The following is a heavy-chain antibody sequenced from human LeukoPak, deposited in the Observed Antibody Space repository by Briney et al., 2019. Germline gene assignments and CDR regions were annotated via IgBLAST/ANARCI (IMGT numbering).Heavy chain of an antibody. CDR3: GRFGYVAAVDS. J-gene: IGHJ4*02. CDR2: IEPAGSAT. V-gene: IGHV3-7*01. D-gene: IGHD2-15*01. CDR1: GFTSSSYW. Sequence: QSGGSLRLSCTASGFTSSSYWMTWVRQAPGKGLEWVANIEPAGSATYYVDSVKGRFTISRDNAKNLLYLQMNSLRAEDSAVYHCGRFGYVAAVDSWGQGALVTVSS.